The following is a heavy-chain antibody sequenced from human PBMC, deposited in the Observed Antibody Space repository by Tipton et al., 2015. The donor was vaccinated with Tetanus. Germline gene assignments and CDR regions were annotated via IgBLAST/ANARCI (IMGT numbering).Heavy chain of an antibody. V-gene: IGHV4-59*01. CDR2: ITYRRAT. J-gene: IGHJ2*01. CDR1: GGSLSSSH. Sequence: TLSLTCTVSGGSLSSSHWAWIRQPPGKGLEWLGKITYRRATNYNSSLQSRVTISLDASTSQFSLKLTSATAADTAVYYCARERIRLIGEVIFRYFDLWGRGTLVTVSS. CDR3: ARERIRLIGEVIFRYFDL. D-gene: IGHD3-3*02.